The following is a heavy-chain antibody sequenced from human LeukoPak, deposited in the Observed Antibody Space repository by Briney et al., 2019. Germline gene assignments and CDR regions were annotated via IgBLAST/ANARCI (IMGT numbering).Heavy chain of an antibody. CDR1: GGSISSSSYY. J-gene: IGHJ6*03. D-gene: IGHD3-10*01. CDR3: ARHAHGGSGSYYSPNYYYYYYYMDV. Sequence: SETLSLTCTVSGGSISSSSYYWGWIRQPPGKGLEWIGSIYYSGSTYYNPSLKSRVTISVDTSKNQFSLKLSSVTAADTAVYYCARHAHGGSGSYYSPNYYYYYYYMDVWGKGTTVTVSS. V-gene: IGHV4-39*01. CDR2: IYYSGST.